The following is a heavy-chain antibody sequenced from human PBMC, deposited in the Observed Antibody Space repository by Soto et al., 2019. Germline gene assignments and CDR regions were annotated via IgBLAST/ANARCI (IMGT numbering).Heavy chain of an antibody. Sequence: LRLSCAASGFTISSYWMSWVRQAPGKGLEWVANIKQDEKDKYYVASVKGRFTISRDNAKNSLYLQMNSLRVEDTAVYYCGRYDSSGFEYWGQGTLVTVSS. J-gene: IGHJ4*02. CDR3: GRYDSSGFEY. CDR1: GFTISSYW. D-gene: IGHD3-22*01. CDR2: IKQDEKDK. V-gene: IGHV3-7*01.